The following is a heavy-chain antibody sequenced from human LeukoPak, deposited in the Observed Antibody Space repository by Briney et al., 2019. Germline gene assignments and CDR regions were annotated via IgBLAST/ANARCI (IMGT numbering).Heavy chain of an antibody. CDR2: IYYSGST. J-gene: IGHJ4*02. Sequence: SETLSLTCTVSGDSIISGGYYWSWIRQPPGKGLEWIGYIYYSGSTNYNPSLKSRVTISVDTSKNQFSLKLSSVTAADTAVYYCARVAYGSGSYYFDYWGQGTLVTVSS. D-gene: IGHD3-10*01. CDR3: ARVAYGSGSYYFDY. CDR1: GDSIISGGYY. V-gene: IGHV4-61*08.